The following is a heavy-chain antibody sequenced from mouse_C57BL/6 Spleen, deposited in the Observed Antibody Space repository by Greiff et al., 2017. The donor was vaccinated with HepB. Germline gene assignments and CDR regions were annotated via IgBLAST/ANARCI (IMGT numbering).Heavy chain of an antibody. V-gene: IGHV1-62-2*01. Sequence: QVHVKQSGAELVKPGASVKLSCKASGYTFTEYTIHWVKQRSGQGLEWIGWFYPGSGSIKYNEKFKDKATLTADKSSSTVYMELSRLTSEDSAVYFCARHEVRTGTFAYWGQGTLVTVSA. CDR3: ARHEVRTGTFAY. D-gene: IGHD4-1*01. J-gene: IGHJ3*01. CDR1: GYTFTEYT. CDR2: FYPGSGSI.